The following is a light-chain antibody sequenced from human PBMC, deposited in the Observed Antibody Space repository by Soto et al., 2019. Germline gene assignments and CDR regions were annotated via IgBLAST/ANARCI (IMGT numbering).Light chain of an antibody. J-gene: IGKJ4*01. CDR3: QQYKNWPPLT. CDR1: RTVSYN. CDR2: GAF. V-gene: IGKV3-15*01. Sequence: EIVMTQSPATLSVSPGDSATLSCRTSRTVSYNLAWYQQKPGQGPRLLIYGAFTRATGIPARFSGSGSGTEFTLTISSRQSEDFAVYYCQQYKNWPPLTFGGGTKVEIK.